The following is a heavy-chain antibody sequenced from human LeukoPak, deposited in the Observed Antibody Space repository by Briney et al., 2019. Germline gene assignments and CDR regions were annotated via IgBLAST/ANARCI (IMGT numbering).Heavy chain of an antibody. J-gene: IGHJ5*02. CDR3: ARDPRFCSTTNCPYGPNP. CDR2: IDYSGTT. V-gene: IGHV4-30-4*08. D-gene: IGHD2-2*01. Sequence: PSQTLSLTCIVSGGSIRSGDYYWSWIRQPPGKGLEWIGFIDYSGTTSYNPSLKSRVTISIDTSKNQFSMKLTSVTAADTAVYYCARDPRFCSTTNCPYGPNPWGQGTLVTVSS. CDR1: GGSIRSGDYY.